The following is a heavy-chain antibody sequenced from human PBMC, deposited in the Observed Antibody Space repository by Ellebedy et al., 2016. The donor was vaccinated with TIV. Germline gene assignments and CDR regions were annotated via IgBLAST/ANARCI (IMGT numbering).Heavy chain of an antibody. CDR2: IRSKGFGATT. J-gene: IGHJ4*02. D-gene: IGHD3-9*01. CDR1: GFTFGDYA. CDR3: TRGYFGHDPDDFDY. V-gene: IGHV3-49*03. Sequence: GESLKISXTASGFTFGDYAMSWFRQAPGKGLEWVGVIRSKGFGATTQYAASVKGRFSISRDDSKRIANLQMNSLKTDDTGVYYCTRGYFGHDPDDFDYWGQGTLVTVSS.